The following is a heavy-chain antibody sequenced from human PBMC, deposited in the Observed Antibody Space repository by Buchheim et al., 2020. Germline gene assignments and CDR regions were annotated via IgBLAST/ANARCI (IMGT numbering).Heavy chain of an antibody. V-gene: IGHV4-39*01. J-gene: IGHJ5*02. Sequence: QLQLQESGPGLVKPSETLSLTCTVSGGSISSSSYYWGWIRQPPGKGLEWIGSIYYSGSTYYNPSLKSRVTISVDTSKNQFSLKLSSVTAADTAVYYCARHGLDRRITIFGVVIHEFDPWGQGTL. D-gene: IGHD3-3*01. CDR2: IYYSGST. CDR1: GGSISSSSYY. CDR3: ARHGLDRRITIFGVVIHEFDP.